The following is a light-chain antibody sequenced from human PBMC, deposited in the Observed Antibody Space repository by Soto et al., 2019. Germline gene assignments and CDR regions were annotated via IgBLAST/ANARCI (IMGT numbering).Light chain of an antibody. Sequence: SVLTQPASVSGSPGQSITISCTGTSSDVGSYNLVSWYQQHPGKAPKLMIYEVSKRPSGVSNRFSGSRSGNTASLTISGLQAEDEADYYCCSYAGSSTHYVFGTGTKVT. CDR2: EVS. V-gene: IGLV2-23*02. CDR3: CSYAGSSTHYV. J-gene: IGLJ1*01. CDR1: SSDVGSYNL.